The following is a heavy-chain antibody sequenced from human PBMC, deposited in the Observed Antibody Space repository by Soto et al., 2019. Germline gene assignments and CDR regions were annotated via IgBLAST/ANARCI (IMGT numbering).Heavy chain of an antibody. J-gene: IGHJ3*02. Sequence: QVQLVQSGAEVKKPGASVKVSCKASGYIFIRYGISWVREAPGQGLEWMGWISAYKGDTNYAQKVQVRVTMTTDTSTSTAYMEVRSRRFDDTAVYYCARTSYVWGSYRSDDSLDIWGQGTMVTVSS. D-gene: IGHD3-16*02. CDR2: ISAYKGDT. V-gene: IGHV1-18*01. CDR3: ARTSYVWGSYRSDDSLDI. CDR1: GYIFIRYG.